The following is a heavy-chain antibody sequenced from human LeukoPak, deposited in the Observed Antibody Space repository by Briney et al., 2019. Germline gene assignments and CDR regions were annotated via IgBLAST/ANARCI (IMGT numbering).Heavy chain of an antibody. CDR3: AISGSSVSWFASWFDP. CDR1: GGTFSSYA. J-gene: IGHJ5*02. CDR2: IIPIFGTA. V-gene: IGHV1-69*13. Sequence: AASVKVSCKASGGTFSSYAISWVRQAPGQGLEWMGGIIPIFGTANYAQKFQGRVTITADESTSTAYMELSSLRSEDTAVYYCAISGSSVSWFASWFDPWGQGTLVTVSS. D-gene: IGHD3-10*01.